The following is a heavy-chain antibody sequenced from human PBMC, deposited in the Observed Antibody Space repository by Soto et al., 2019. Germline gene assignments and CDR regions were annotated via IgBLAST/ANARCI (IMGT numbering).Heavy chain of an antibody. CDR3: ARDTAGTNNWCDP. CDR1: GEKFTSHT. J-gene: IGHJ5*02. CDR2: IIPVFGSP. V-gene: IGHV1-69*06. Sequence: VQLVQSGAEVKKPGSSVRVSCETSGEKFTSHTVNWLRQAPVQGLEWMGGIIPVFGSPNYAEKFQDRPTITADTSTNTAYMELRRLKSDDTVVYFWARDTAGTNNWCDPWGQGTLVTVSS. D-gene: IGHD1-7*01.